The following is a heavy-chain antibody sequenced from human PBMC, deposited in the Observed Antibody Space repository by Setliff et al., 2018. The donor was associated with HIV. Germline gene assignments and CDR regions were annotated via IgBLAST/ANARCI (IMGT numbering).Heavy chain of an antibody. CDR1: GFTFSNAW. J-gene: IGHJ4*02. CDR3: VRDRGMATKRGFDS. D-gene: IGHD5-12*01. CDR2: ISSSSSTI. V-gene: IGHV3-48*01. Sequence: GGSLRLSCAASGFTFSNAWMNWVRQAPGKGLEWVSYISSSSSTIYYADSVRGRFTISRDNAKNFLYLQMNSLRAEDTAVYYCVRDRGMATKRGFDSWGQGTLVTVSS.